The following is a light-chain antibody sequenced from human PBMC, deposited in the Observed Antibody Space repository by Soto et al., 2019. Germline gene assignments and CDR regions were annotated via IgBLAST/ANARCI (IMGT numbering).Light chain of an antibody. J-gene: IGKJ1*01. CDR2: AAS. CDR1: QGISSY. V-gene: IGKV1-8*01. Sequence: AIRMTQSPSSFSASTGDRVTITCRASQGISSYLAWYQQKPGKAPNLLIYAASTLRSGVPSRFSGSGSGTDFTLTISCLQSEDFATYYCQQYYSYPRTFGQGTKVDIK. CDR3: QQYYSYPRT.